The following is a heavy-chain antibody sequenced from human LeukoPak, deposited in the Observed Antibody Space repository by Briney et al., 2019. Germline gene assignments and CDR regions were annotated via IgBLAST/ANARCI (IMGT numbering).Heavy chain of an antibody. CDR1: GFTFSSYS. Sequence: GGSLRLSCAASGFTFSSYSMNWVRQAPGKGLEWVSYISSSSSTIHYADSVKGRFTISRDNAKNSLYLQMNSLRAEDTAVYYCARVPRWSDAFDIWGQGTMVTVSS. D-gene: IGHD6-13*01. CDR2: ISSSSSTI. J-gene: IGHJ3*02. CDR3: ARVPRWSDAFDI. V-gene: IGHV3-48*01.